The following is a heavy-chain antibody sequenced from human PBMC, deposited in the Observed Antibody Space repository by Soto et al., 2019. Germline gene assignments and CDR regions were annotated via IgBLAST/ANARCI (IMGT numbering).Heavy chain of an antibody. V-gene: IGHV3-30-3*01. CDR2: ISYDGSDK. Sequence: QVQLVESGGGVGQPGRSLRLSCAASGLTFSSYGMNWVRQAPGKGLECVAVISYDGSDKYYADSVKGRFTISRDNAKNTLFLQMNSLRADDKAVYYCAREINSHFEYWGQGTLVTVSS. CDR3: AREINSHFEY. CDR1: GLTFSSYG. D-gene: IGHD2-15*01. J-gene: IGHJ4*02.